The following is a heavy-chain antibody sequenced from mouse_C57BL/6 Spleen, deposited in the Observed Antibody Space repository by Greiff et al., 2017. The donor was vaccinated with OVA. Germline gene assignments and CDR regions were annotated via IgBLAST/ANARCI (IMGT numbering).Heavy chain of an antibody. J-gene: IGHJ3*01. CDR1: GFTFSSYG. V-gene: IGHV5-6*02. CDR2: ISSGGSYT. Sequence: DVKLVESGGDLVKPGGSLKLSCAASGFTFSSYGMSWVRQTPDKRLEWVATISSGGSYTYYPDSVKGRFTISRDNAKNTLYLQMSSLKSEDTAMYYCASLGSRFAYWGQGTLVTVSA. D-gene: IGHD1-1*01. CDR3: ASLGSRFAY.